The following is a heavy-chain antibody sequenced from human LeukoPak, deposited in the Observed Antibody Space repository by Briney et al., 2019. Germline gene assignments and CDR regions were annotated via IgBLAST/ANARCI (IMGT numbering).Heavy chain of an antibody. CDR3: ASSIFPKNWFDP. D-gene: IGHD2/OR15-2a*01. V-gene: IGHV1-2*02. J-gene: IGHJ5*02. Sequence: ASLKVSCKASGYTFTGYYMHWVRQAPGQGLEWMGWINPNSGGTNYAQKFQGRVTMARDTSISTAYMELSRLRSDDTAVYYCASSIFPKNWFDPWGQGTLVTVSS. CDR1: GYTFTGYY. CDR2: INPNSGGT.